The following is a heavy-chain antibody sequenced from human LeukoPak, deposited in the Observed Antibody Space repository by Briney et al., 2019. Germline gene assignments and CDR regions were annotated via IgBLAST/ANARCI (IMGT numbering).Heavy chain of an antibody. CDR2: ISSSGSTI. Sequence: PGGSLRLSCAASGFTFSDYYMSWIRQAPGKGLEWVSYISSSGSTIYYADSVKGRFTISRDNAKNSLYLQMNSLRAEDTTVYYCAKDTYSSSWFAFDIWGQGTMVTVSS. D-gene: IGHD6-13*01. J-gene: IGHJ3*02. V-gene: IGHV3-11*01. CDR1: GFTFSDYY. CDR3: AKDTYSSSWFAFDI.